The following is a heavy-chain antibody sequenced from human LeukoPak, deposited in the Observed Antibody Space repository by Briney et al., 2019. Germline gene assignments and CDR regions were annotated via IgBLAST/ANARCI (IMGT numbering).Heavy chain of an antibody. J-gene: IGHJ3*02. D-gene: IGHD3-22*01. CDR3: SRDRANYYDSSGYCAFDI. V-gene: IGHV3-49*04. CDR1: GFTFGDYA. Sequence: GGSLRLSCTASGFTFGDYAMSWVRQAPGKGLEWVGFSRSKAYGGTTEYAASVKGIFTISRDDSKSIAYLQMNSLKTEDTAVYYCSRDRANYYDSSGYCAFDIWGQGTMVTVSS. CDR2: SRSKAYGGTT.